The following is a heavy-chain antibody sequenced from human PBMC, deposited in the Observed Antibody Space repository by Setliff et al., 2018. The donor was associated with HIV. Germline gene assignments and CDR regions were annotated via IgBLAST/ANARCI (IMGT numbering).Heavy chain of an antibody. CDR3: ARIPGYSSGWVNYYYMDV. CDR2: ITSSSTTI. CDR1: GFRFSEYS. V-gene: IGHV3-48*01. J-gene: IGHJ6*03. D-gene: IGHD6-19*01. Sequence: QPGGSLRLSCAASGFRFSEYSMKWVRQTPGKGLEWISYITSSSTTIYYADSVKGRFTISRDNAQNSLSLQMNSLRVEDTAVYYCARIPGYSSGWVNYYYMDVWGKGTTVTVSS.